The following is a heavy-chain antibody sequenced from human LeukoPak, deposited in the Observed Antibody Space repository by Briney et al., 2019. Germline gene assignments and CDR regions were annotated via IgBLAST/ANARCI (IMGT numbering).Heavy chain of an antibody. Sequence: SETLSLTCTVSGGSISSNGYYWGWIRQPPGKGLEWIGSFYYTGSTFYNPSLKSRVTISVDTSKNQFSLKLSSVTAADTAVYYCARDSELAWSGYYYFDYWGQGTLVTVSS. D-gene: IGHD3-3*01. CDR2: FYYTGST. CDR3: ARDSELAWSGYYYFDY. V-gene: IGHV4-39*07. J-gene: IGHJ4*02. CDR1: GGSISSNGYY.